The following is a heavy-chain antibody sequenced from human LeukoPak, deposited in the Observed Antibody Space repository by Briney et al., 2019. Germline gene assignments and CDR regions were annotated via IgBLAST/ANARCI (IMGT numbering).Heavy chain of an antibody. Sequence: ASVKVSCKASGYTFTSYGISWVRQAPGQGLEWMGWISAYNGNTNYAQKLQGRVTMTTDTSTCTAYMELRSLRSDDTAVYYCASGRGITIFGVVTKDYYYGMDVWGQGTTVTVSS. V-gene: IGHV1-18*01. CDR1: GYTFTSYG. CDR2: ISAYNGNT. D-gene: IGHD3-3*01. J-gene: IGHJ6*02. CDR3: ASGRGITIFGVVTKDYYYGMDV.